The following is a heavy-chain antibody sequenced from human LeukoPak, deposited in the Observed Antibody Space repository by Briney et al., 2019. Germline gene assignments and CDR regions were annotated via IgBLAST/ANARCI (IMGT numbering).Heavy chain of an antibody. CDR1: GFTFSSYG. J-gene: IGHJ4*02. Sequence: GRSLRLSCAASGFTFSSYGMHWVRQAPGKGLEWVAVISYDGSNKYYADSVKGRFTISRDNSKNALYLQMNSLRAEDTAVYYCAKTSSLVRYFDWLPDYWGQGTLVTVSS. D-gene: IGHD3-9*01. CDR3: AKTSSLVRYFDWLPDY. V-gene: IGHV3-30*18. CDR2: ISYDGSNK.